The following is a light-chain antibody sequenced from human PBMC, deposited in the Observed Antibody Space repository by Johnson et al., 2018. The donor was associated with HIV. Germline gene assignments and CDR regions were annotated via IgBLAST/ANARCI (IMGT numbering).Light chain of an antibody. CDR1: SSNIGKNY. J-gene: IGLJ1*01. CDR3: GTWDSSLGAWV. V-gene: IGLV1-51*02. CDR2: ENK. Sequence: QPVLTQPPSVSAAPGQMVSISCSGSSSNIGKNYVSWYQQFPGTAPKLLIHENKKRPSGIPDRFSGSKSGTSATLDITGLQTGDEADYYCGTWDSSLGAWVFRTGTKVTGL.